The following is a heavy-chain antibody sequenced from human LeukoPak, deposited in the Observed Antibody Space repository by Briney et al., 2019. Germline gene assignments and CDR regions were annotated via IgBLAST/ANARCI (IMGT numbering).Heavy chain of an antibody. CDR1: GYTFTSYG. J-gene: IGHJ6*03. Sequence: ASVKVSCKASGYTFTSYGISWVRQAPGQGLEWMGWISAYNGNTNYAQKLQGRVTMTTDTSTSTDYMELRRLRSDDTDVYYCASCRSSGYYYYYYYMDVWGKGTTVTVSS. CDR2: ISAYNGNT. D-gene: IGHD3-22*01. V-gene: IGHV1-18*01. CDR3: ASCRSSGYYYYYYYMDV.